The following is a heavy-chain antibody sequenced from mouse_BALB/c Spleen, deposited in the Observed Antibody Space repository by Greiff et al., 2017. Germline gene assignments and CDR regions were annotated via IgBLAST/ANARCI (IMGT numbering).Heavy chain of an antibody. D-gene: IGHD4-1*02. CDR1: GYTFSSYW. CDR2: ILPGSGST. CDR3: ASQLGRNY. J-gene: IGHJ2*01. V-gene: IGHV1-9*01. Sequence: VQLQQSGAELMKPGASVKISCKATGYTFSSYWIEWVKQRPGHGLEWIGEILPGSGSTNYNEKFKGKATFTADTSSNTAYMQLSSLTSENSAVYYCASQLGRNYWGQGTTLTVSS.